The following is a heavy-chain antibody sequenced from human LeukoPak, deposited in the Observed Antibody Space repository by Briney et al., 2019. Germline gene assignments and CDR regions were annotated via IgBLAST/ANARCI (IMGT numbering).Heavy chain of an antibody. V-gene: IGHV6-1*01. CDR2: AQFRSKWYN. D-gene: IGHD5-18*01. CDR3: VREGHNYGGWYFDY. Sequence: ASHTLSLTCAISGDSVSSNSAAWNWIRQSPSRGLEWLVGAQFRSKWYNDYALSVKSRITINPDTSMNQFSPQLNSVTPEDTAVYYCVREGHNYGGWYFDYWGQGTPVTVSS. CDR1: GDSVSSNSAA. J-gene: IGHJ4*02.